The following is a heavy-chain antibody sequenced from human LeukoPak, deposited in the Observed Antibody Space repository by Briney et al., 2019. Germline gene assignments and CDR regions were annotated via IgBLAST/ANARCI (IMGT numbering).Heavy chain of an antibody. V-gene: IGHV4-4*02. J-gene: IGHJ4*02. CDR3: TRESGPYCPFGY. CDR1: GGSITSTNW. Sequence: SVTLSRTCGGYGGSITSTNWGSWVRQPPGQGLEWIEEISLTGRTNYNPSLTVRGIMSLDESRNQLSLTLTSVTAADTAMYYCTRESGPYCPFGYWGQGTLVVVPS. D-gene: IGHD1-26*01. CDR2: ISLTGRT.